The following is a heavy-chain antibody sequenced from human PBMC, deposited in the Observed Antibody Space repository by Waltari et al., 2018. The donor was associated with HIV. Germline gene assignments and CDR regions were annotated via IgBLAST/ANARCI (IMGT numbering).Heavy chain of an antibody. V-gene: IGHV4-38-2*02. CDR3: ATIRAVAGSYYFDS. Sequence: QVQLQESGPGLVKPSETLSLTCSVSGYSISRGYYWGWPRQPPGKGLEWIGNIYHSGSSYYHPSLESRVTISVDTSKNQFSLKVSSMTAADTALYYCATIRAVAGSYYFDSWGQGILVTVSS. CDR1: GYSISRGYY. CDR2: IYHSGSS. J-gene: IGHJ4*02. D-gene: IGHD6-19*01.